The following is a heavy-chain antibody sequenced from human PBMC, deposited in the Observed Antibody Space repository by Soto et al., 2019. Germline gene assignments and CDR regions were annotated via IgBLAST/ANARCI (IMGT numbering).Heavy chain of an antibody. D-gene: IGHD3-22*01. CDR1: GDSISNSRFY. CDR3: ARDYFDSSDYTTNWFDP. CDR2: IYHTGNA. V-gene: IGHV4-39*01. J-gene: IGHJ5*02. Sequence: SDTLSLICSIAGDSISNSRFYWAWIRQPPGEGLEWIGSIYHTGNAYYNPSLKSRVTIFVDTSKNQFSLKLTSVTAADTALYYCARDYFDSSDYTTNWFDPWGQGTLVT.